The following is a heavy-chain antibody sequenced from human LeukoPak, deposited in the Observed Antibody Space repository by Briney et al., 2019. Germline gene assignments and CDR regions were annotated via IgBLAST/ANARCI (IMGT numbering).Heavy chain of an antibody. J-gene: IGHJ5*02. V-gene: IGHV3-23*01. CDR1: GFTFSNYG. CDR2: ISGSSGST. Sequence: GGSLRLSCAASGFTFSNYGMSWVRQAPGKGLEWVSGISGSSGSTYYADSVKGRFTISGDNSKNTLYLEMNSLKAEDTALYYCAKDCYGSGSPRWFDPWGQGTLVTVSS. D-gene: IGHD3-10*01. CDR3: AKDCYGSGSPRWFDP.